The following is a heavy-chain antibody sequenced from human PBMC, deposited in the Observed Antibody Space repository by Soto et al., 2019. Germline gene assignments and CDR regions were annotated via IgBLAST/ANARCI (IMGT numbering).Heavy chain of an antibody. J-gene: IGHJ6*02. D-gene: IGHD3-3*01. CDR2: FDPEDGET. V-gene: IGHV1-24*01. CDR1: GYTLTELS. Sequence: ASVKVSCKVSGYTLTELSMHWVRQAPGKGLEWMGGFDPEDGETIYAQKFQGRVTMTEDTSTDTAYMELRSLRSDDTAVYYCAREITIFGVVSVPYYYGRDVWGQGTTVTVS. CDR3: AREITIFGVVSVPYYYGRDV.